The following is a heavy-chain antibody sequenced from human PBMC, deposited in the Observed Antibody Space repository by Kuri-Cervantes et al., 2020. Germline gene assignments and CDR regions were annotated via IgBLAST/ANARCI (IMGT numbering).Heavy chain of an antibody. CDR3: ARGPGTSYYYYYMDV. J-gene: IGHJ6*03. CDR1: GGSFSGYY. D-gene: IGHD1-26*01. V-gene: IGHV4-34*01. CDR2: INHSGST. Sequence: SETLSLTCAVYGGSFSGYYWSWIRQPPGKGLEWIGEINHSGSTNYNPSLKSRVTISVDTSKNQFSPKLSSVTAADTAVYYCARGPGTSYYYYYMDVWGKGTTVTVSS.